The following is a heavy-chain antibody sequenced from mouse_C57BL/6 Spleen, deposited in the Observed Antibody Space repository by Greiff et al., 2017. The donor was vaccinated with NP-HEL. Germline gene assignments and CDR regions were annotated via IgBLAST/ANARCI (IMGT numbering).Heavy chain of an antibody. CDR1: GFSLTSYG. CDR3: ARANWEGFAY. V-gene: IGHV2-2*01. D-gene: IGHD4-1*01. Sequence: QVQLQQSGPGLVQPSQRLSITCTVSGFSLTSYGVHWVRQSPGKGLEWLGVIWSGGSTDYNAAFISRLSISKDNSKSQVFFKMNSLQADDTAIYYCARANWEGFAYWGQGTLVTVSA. CDR2: IWSGGST. J-gene: IGHJ3*01.